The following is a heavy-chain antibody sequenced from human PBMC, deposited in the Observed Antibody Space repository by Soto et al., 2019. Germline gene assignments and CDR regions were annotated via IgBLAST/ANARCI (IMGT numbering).Heavy chain of an antibody. CDR1: GDSINNYY. D-gene: IGHD4-17*01. J-gene: IGHJ4*02. Sequence: SETLSLTCTVSGDSINNYYWSWIRQPPGKGLEWIGYISSGGRTNHNPSLKSRVTLSADTSKNQFSLEVDSVTTADTAVYYCARGTTVTTRPLGYWGQGTLVTVSS. CDR3: ARGTTVTTRPLGY. CDR2: ISSGGRT. V-gene: IGHV4-59*01.